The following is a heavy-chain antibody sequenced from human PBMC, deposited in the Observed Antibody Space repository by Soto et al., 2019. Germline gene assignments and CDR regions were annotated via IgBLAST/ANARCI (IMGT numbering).Heavy chain of an antibody. D-gene: IGHD3-3*01. J-gene: IGHJ5*02. V-gene: IGHV1-8*01. CDR1: GYTFTSYD. Sequence: QVQLVQSGAEVKKPGASVKVSCKASGYTFTSYDINWVRQATGQGLEWMGWMNPNSGNTGYAQKFQGRVTMTRNTSISPAYMELSSLRSEDTAVYYCARGGSLRFLEWFSPIPHWFDPWGQGTLVTVSS. CDR3: ARGGSLRFLEWFSPIPHWFDP. CDR2: MNPNSGNT.